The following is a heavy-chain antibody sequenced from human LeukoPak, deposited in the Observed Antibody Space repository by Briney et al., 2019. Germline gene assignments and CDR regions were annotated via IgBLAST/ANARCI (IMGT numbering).Heavy chain of an antibody. CDR2: IIPIFGTA. J-gene: IGHJ4*02. Sequence: SVKVSCKASGGTFSSYAISWVRQAPGQGLEWMGGIIPIFGTANYAQKFQGRVTITADESTSTAYMELSSLRSEDTAVYYCARGGVTYYYDSSGYYDGCRYFDYWGQGTLVTVSS. CDR1: GGTFSSYA. V-gene: IGHV1-69*13. CDR3: ARGGVTYYYDSSGYYDGCRYFDY. D-gene: IGHD3-22*01.